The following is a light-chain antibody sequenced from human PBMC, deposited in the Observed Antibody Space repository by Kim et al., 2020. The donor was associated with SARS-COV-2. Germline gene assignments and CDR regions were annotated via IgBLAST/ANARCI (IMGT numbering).Light chain of an antibody. CDR1: SSDVGGYNY. CDR2: DVS. V-gene: IGLV2-14*03. J-gene: IGLJ3*02. CDR3: SSYTSSSTWV. Sequence: QPASVSGSPGQSITISCTGTSSDVGGYNYVSWYQQHPGKAPKLMIYDVSNRPSGVSNRFSGSKSGNTASLAISGLQPEDEADYYCSSYTSSSTWVFG.